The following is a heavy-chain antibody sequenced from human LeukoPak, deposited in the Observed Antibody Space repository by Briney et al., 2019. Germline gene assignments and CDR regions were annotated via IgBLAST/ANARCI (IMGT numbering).Heavy chain of an antibody. CDR2: IYPGDSDT. CDR1: GYSFTSYW. Sequence: GEPLKISCKGSGYSFTSYWIGWVRQMPGKGLEWMGIIYPGDSDTRYSPSFQGQVTISADKSISTAYLQWSSLKASDTAMYYCAGRNRASPLYYYYYGMDVWGKGTTVTVSS. D-gene: IGHD3-10*01. CDR3: AGRNRASPLYYYYYGMDV. V-gene: IGHV5-51*01. J-gene: IGHJ6*04.